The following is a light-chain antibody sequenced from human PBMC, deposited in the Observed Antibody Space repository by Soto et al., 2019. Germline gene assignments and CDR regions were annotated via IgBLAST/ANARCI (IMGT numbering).Light chain of an antibody. Sequence: PGERVTLSCRASQNVSTYLAWYQQKPGQAPRLLIYDASDRATGIPARFSGSGSGTDFTLTISSPEPEDSAVYYCQQRTNRLTFGPGTKVDIK. CDR1: QNVSTY. V-gene: IGKV3-11*01. CDR3: QQRTNRLT. J-gene: IGKJ3*01. CDR2: DAS.